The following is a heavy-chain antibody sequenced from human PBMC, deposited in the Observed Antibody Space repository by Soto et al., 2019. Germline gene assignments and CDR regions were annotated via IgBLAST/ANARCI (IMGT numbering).Heavy chain of an antibody. J-gene: IGHJ4*02. V-gene: IGHV3-53*04. CDR3: ARGLGGYCSGGSCYSPYFDY. D-gene: IGHD2-15*01. CDR2: IYSGGST. Sequence: EVQLVESGGGLVQPGGSLRLSCAASGFTVSSNDMSWVRQAPGKGLEWVSVIYSGGSTYYADSVKGRFTISRHNSKNTLYLQMNSLRAEDTAVYYCARGLGGYCSGGSCYSPYFDYWGQGTLVTVSS. CDR1: GFTVSSND.